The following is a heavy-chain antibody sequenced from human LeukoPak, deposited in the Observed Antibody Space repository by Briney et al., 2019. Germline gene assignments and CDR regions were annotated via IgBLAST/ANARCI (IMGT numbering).Heavy chain of an antibody. V-gene: IGHV1-2*02. CDR1: GYTFTAYY. CDR3: ASPSNYGSGSQLNY. CDR2: INPSSGGT. J-gene: IGHJ4*02. Sequence: GASVKVSCKASGYTFTAYYMHWVRQAPGQGLVWMGWINPSSGGTNYAQKFQGRVIMTRDTSISTAYMELSRLRSDDTAVYYCASPSNYGSGSQLNYWGQGTLVTVSS. D-gene: IGHD3-10*01.